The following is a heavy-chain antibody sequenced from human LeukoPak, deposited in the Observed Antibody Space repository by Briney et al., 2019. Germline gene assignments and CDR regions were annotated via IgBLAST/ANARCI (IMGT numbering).Heavy chain of an antibody. CDR3: EKRGGSRIYALDY. CDR2: GNGGGGTT. D-gene: IGHD3-10*01. V-gene: IGHV3-23*01. Sequence: GGSLRLSCAASGFTFSDYYRSWIRQAPGKGLEWVSGGNGGGGTTNYADSVKGRFSISRDNSKNTLYLQMNSLRGEDTAVYYCEKRGGSRIYALDYWGQGTLVTV. CDR1: GFTFSDYY. J-gene: IGHJ4*02.